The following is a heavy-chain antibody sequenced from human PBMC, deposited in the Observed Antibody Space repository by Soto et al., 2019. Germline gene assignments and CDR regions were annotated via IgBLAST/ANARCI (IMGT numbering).Heavy chain of an antibody. J-gene: IGHJ6*02. CDR1: GYSFTSYA. CDR3: ASGGATVVPGDYYYYGMDV. D-gene: IGHD4-17*01. CDR2: INAGIGNT. V-gene: IGHV1-3*01. Sequence: ASVKVSCKASGYSFTSYAMHWVRQAPGQRLEWMGWINAGIGNTKYAQKFQGRVTITRDTSTSTAYMELSSLRSEDTAVYYCASGGATVVPGDYYYYGMDVWGQGTTVTVSS.